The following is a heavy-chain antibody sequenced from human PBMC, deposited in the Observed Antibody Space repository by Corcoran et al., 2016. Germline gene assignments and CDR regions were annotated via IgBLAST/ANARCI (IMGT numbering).Heavy chain of an antibody. CDR1: GFTFSSYW. CDR2: IKQDGSEK. Sequence: EVQLVESGGGLVQPGGSLRLSCAASGFTFSSYWMSWVRQAPGKGLEWVANIKQDGSEKYYVDSVKGRFTISRDNSKNTLYLQMNSLRAEDTAVYYCARDGNSVYYDSSGYSPFDYWGQGTLVTVSS. D-gene: IGHD3-22*01. CDR3: ARDGNSVYYDSSGYSPFDY. J-gene: IGHJ4*02. V-gene: IGHV3-7*01.